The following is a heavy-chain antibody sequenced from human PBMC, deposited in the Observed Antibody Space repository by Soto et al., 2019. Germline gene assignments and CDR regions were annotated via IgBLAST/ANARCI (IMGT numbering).Heavy chain of an antibody. Sequence: GESLKISCKGSGYSFTSYWIGWVRQMPGKGLEWMGIIYPGDSDTRYSPSFQGQVTISADKSISTAYLQWSSLKASDTAMYYCAIPVAAETDYYGMDVWGQGTTVTVSS. V-gene: IGHV5-51*01. J-gene: IGHJ6*02. D-gene: IGHD2-15*01. CDR1: GYSFTSYW. CDR3: AIPVAAETDYYGMDV. CDR2: IYPGDSDT.